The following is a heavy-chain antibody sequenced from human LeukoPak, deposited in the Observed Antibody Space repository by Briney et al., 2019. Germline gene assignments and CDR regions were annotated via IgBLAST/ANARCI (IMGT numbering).Heavy chain of an antibody. Sequence: GESPKISCKGSGYSFTSYWHGWVRQIPGKGLEWMGIIYPGDSDTRYSPPFQGQVNIPADKSISVAYLQWSSLKASDTAMYYCARPNYSYGTYYMDVWGKGTTVTVSS. D-gene: IGHD5-18*01. J-gene: IGHJ6*03. CDR1: GYSFTSYW. V-gene: IGHV5-51*01. CDR2: IYPGDSDT. CDR3: ARPNYSYGTYYMDV.